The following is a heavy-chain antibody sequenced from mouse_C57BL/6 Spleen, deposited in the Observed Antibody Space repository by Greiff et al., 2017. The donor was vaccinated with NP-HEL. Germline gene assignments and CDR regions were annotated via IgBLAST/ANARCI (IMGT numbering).Heavy chain of an antibody. CDR3: ARIHYGSSYDYYAMDY. CDR2: INPNNGGT. CDR1: GYTFTDYN. D-gene: IGHD1-1*01. V-gene: IGHV1-22*01. J-gene: IGHJ4*01. Sequence: VQLQQSGPELVKPGASVKMSCKASGYTFTDYNMHWVKQSHGKSLEWIGYINPNNGGTSYNQKFKGKATLTVNKSSSTAYMELRSLTSEDSAVYYCARIHYGSSYDYYAMDYWGQGTSVTVSS.